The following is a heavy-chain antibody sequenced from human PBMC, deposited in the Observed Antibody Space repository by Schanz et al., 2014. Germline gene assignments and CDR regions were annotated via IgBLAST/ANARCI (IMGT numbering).Heavy chain of an antibody. CDR3: AKLDGYAYGSMGQEYFDY. D-gene: IGHD5-18*01. Sequence: ESGGGVVQPGGSLRLSCAASGFIFRTYGMHWVRQAPGKGLEWVAFIHYDGTYKYYADSVKGRFTISRDNSENTLYLQMISLRAEDTAVYYCAKLDGYAYGSMGQEYFDYWGQGTLVAVSS. CDR2: IHYDGTYK. V-gene: IGHV3-30*02. J-gene: IGHJ4*02. CDR1: GFIFRTYG.